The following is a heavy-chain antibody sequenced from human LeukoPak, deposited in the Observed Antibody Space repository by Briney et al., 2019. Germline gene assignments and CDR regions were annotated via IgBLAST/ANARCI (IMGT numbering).Heavy chain of an antibody. Sequence: SGTLSLTCAVSGDSINNNHWWIWVRQPPGRGLEWIGEIYHSGSTNYNPSLRSRVTISVDTSKNEVSLKLSSVTAADTAVYYCARRNGYSYGIDYWGQGTLVTVSS. V-gene: IGHV4-4*02. D-gene: IGHD5-18*01. CDR1: GDSINNNHW. CDR3: ARRNGYSYGIDY. J-gene: IGHJ4*02. CDR2: IYHSGST.